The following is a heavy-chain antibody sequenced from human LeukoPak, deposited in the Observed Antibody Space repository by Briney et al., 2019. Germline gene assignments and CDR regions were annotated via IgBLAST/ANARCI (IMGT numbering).Heavy chain of an antibody. J-gene: IGHJ4*02. Sequence: SVKVSCKASGDTLSSDAVNWVRQAPGQGLEWMGGIIPMFGTTVFAQKFQGRLTISRDDSTSTGYMELTSLKSEDTAVYYCATLAYSGFGPRSDSDYWGQGTLVTVSS. D-gene: IGHD5-12*01. CDR2: IIPMFGTT. CDR3: ATLAYSGFGPRSDSDY. V-gene: IGHV1-69*05. CDR1: GDTLSSDA.